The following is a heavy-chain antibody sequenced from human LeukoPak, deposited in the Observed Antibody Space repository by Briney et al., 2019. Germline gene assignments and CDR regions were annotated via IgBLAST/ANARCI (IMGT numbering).Heavy chain of an antibody. D-gene: IGHD2-15*01. V-gene: IGHV4-4*07. CDR1: GASISSYY. CDR2: IYTRGST. CDR3: ARGRYCSADICSGGDAFDI. Sequence: KASETLSLTCTVSGASISSYYWSWIRQPPGKGLEWIGRIYTRGSTNYNPSLKSRVTMSVDTSKNQFSLKLSSVTAADTAVYYCARGRYCSADICSGGDAFDIWGQGTMVSVSS. J-gene: IGHJ3*02.